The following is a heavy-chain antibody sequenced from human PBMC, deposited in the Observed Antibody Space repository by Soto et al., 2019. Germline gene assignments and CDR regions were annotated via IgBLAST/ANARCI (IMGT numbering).Heavy chain of an antibody. CDR3: ARGYGAGSYFCDS. CDR2: SYSGGNT. D-gene: IGHD3-10*01. J-gene: IGHJ5*01. Sequence: DVQLVESGGGLVQPGESLRRSCAVSGFTVSSNYMTWVRQAPGKGLEWVSVSYSGGNTYYADSVKGRFTLSRDNSKNTLYLQMNRLRAEDTAVYYWARGYGAGSYFCDSWGQGTLVTVSS. CDR1: GFTVSSNY. V-gene: IGHV3-53*01.